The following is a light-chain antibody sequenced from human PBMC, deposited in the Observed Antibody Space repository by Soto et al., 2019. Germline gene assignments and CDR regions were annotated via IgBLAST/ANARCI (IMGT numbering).Light chain of an antibody. Sequence: QSVLTQPPSASGSPGQSVTISCTGTKNDIGVYDFVSWYQHHPGKAPRLIIYEVVQRPSGISSRFSGSKSGNTASLTISGLQADDEAYYYCSSYTSTNTPYVFGTGTKVTVL. CDR3: SSYTSTNTPYV. CDR2: EVV. V-gene: IGLV2-14*01. J-gene: IGLJ1*01. CDR1: KNDIGVYDF.